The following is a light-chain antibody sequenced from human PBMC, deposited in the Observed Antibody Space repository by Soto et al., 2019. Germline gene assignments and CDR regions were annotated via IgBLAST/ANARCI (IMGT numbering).Light chain of an antibody. J-gene: IGLJ1*01. CDR3: QSYDSSLSGYV. CDR2: ENN. V-gene: IGLV1-40*01. Sequence: QSVLTQPPSVSEAPGQRVTISCTGSSSNIGAGYEAHWYQQVPGTAPKLLIYENNNRPSGVPDRFSGSKSGTSGSLAITGLQAEDEAEYYCQSYDSSLSGYVFGTGTKVTVL. CDR1: SSNIGAGYE.